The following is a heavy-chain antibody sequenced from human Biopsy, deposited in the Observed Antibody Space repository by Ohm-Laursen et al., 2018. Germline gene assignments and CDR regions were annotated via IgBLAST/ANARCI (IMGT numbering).Heavy chain of an antibody. J-gene: IGHJ4*02. V-gene: IGHV1-18*01. CDR1: GYLFINYG. D-gene: IGHD5-18*01. Sequence: ASVKVSCKASGYLFINYGISWVRQAPGQGLEWLGWISTYNGNTNYAQKFRGRVTITTDKPTSTAYVELRSLRYDDTAVYYCARTVDTVVVTQSDHWGQGTLVTVSS. CDR2: ISTYNGNT. CDR3: ARTVDTVVVTQSDH.